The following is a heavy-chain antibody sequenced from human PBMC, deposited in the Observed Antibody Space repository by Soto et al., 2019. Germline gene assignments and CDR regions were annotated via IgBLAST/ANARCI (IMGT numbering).Heavy chain of an antibody. J-gene: IGHJ6*02. D-gene: IGHD3-10*01. V-gene: IGHV4-31*03. CDR2: IYYSGST. CDR3: ARELRFGEDYYGMDV. CDR1: GGSISSGGYY. Sequence: QVQLQESGPGLVKPSQTLSLTCTVSGGSISSGGYYWSWIRQHPGKGLEWIGYIYYSGSTYYNPSLTRRVTTSXXXSXXQFSLKLSSVTAADTAVYYCARELRFGEDYYGMDVWGQGTTVTVSS.